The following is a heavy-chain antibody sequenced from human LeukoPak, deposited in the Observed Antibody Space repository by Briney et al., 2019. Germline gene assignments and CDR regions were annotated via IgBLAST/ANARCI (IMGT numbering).Heavy chain of an antibody. CDR3: ARGADRTYYDFWPLDY. V-gene: IGHV1-69*05. D-gene: IGHD3-3*01. J-gene: IGHJ4*02. Sequence: SVKVSCKASGGTFSSYAISWVRQAPGQGLEWMGGIIPIFGTANYAQKFQGRVTITTDESTSTAYMELSSLRSEDTAVYYCARGADRTYYDFWPLDYWGQGTLVTVSS. CDR1: GGTFSSYA. CDR2: IIPIFGTA.